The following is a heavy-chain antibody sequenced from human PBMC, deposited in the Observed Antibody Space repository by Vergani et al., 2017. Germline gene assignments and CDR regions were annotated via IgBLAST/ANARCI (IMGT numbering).Heavy chain of an antibody. V-gene: IGHV3-21*02. Sequence: EVQLVESGGGLIHPGGSLRLSCEGSGFSFSGYWMHWVRQSPEKGLVWVASISGSSSYVFYRDSVEGRFTITRDNAKKSVYLQMNSLRAEDTAMYFCARGLWDCTHIRCSPPSYWGQGTQVTVSS. CDR3: ARGLWDCTHIRCSPPSY. CDR2: ISGSSSYV. CDR1: GFSFSGYW. J-gene: IGHJ4*02. D-gene: IGHD2-8*01.